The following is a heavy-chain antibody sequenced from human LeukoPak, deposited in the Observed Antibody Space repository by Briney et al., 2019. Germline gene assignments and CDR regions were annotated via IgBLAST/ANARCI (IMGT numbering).Heavy chain of an antibody. D-gene: IGHD2-15*01. CDR1: GYTFTGYY. CDR3: ARDLGYCSGGSCYGWSWFDP. Sequence: GASVKVSCKASGYTFTGYYMHWVRQAPGQGLEWMGWINPNSGGTNYAQKFQGRVTMTRDTSISTAYMELSRLRSDDTAVYYCARDLGYCSGGSCYGWSWFDPWGQGTLVTVPS. J-gene: IGHJ5*02. CDR2: INPNSGGT. V-gene: IGHV1-2*02.